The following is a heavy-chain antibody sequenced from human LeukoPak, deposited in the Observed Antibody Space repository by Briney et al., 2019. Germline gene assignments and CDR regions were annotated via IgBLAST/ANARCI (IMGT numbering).Heavy chain of an antibody. V-gene: IGHV3-30*02. D-gene: IGHD5-24*01. J-gene: IGHJ4*02. CDR2: IRYDGSNE. CDR3: ARVGDGYNPYYFDY. CDR1: GFTFSDYS. Sequence: PGGSLRLSCAASGFTFSDYSLTWVRQAPGKGLEWVAFIRYDGSNEYYADSVKGRFTISRDNSKNTLYLQMNSLRAEDTAVYYCARVGDGYNPYYFDYWGQGTLATVSS.